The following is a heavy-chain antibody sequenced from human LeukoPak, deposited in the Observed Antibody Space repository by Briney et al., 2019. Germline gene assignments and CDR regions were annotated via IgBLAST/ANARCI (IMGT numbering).Heavy chain of an antibody. CDR1: GGTFSSYT. CDR3: ARAAVGYYYDSSGSTEYMDV. CDR2: IIPIFGTA. D-gene: IGHD3-22*01. J-gene: IGHJ6*03. V-gene: IGHV1-69*05. Sequence: SVKVSCKASGGTFSSYTISWVRQAPGQGLEWMGGIIPIFGTANYAQKFQGRVTITTDESTSTAYMELSSLRSEDTAVYYCARAAVGYYYDSSGSTEYMDVWGKGTTVTVSS.